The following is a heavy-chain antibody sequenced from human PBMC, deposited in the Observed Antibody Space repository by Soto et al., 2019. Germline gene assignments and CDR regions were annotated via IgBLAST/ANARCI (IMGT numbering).Heavy chain of an antibody. D-gene: IGHD4-17*01. V-gene: IGHV4-39*07. J-gene: IGHJ4*02. CDR1: GGSISSSSYY. CDR2: IYYSGST. CDR3: ARREGYGRAFDS. Sequence: TSETLSLTCTVSGGSISSSSYYWGWIRQPPGKGLEWIGSIYYSGSTYYNPSLKSRVTISVDTSKNQFSLKLNSVTAADTAVYYCARREGYGRAFDSWGQGTLVTVSS.